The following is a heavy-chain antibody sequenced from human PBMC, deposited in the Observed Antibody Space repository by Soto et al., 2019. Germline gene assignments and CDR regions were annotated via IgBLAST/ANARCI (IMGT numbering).Heavy chain of an antibody. CDR3: ARQISFVCDS. Sequence: RESLKISCEGAGYKLGSAWIGWVRRKPGKGLEWMGIIKPGTSDIRYSPSFRGQVTISADEAANTAFLQWSSLKTSDTAIYYCARQISFVCDSWGQGTLVTVSS. CDR2: IKPGTSDI. J-gene: IGHJ4*02. V-gene: IGHV5-51*01. D-gene: IGHD3-16*01. CDR1: GYKLGSAW.